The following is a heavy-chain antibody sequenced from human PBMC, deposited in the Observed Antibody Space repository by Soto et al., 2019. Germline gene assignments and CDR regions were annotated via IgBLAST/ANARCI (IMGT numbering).Heavy chain of an antibody. CDR2: IYYSGST. CDR3: ARVSFRVGELGGMDV. V-gene: IGHV4-59*01. CDR1: GGSISSYY. J-gene: IGHJ6*02. Sequence: QVQLQESGPGLVKPSETLSLTCTVSGGSISSYYWSWIRQPPGKGLEWIGYIYYSGSTNYNPSLKSRVTISVDTSKNQFSLKLSSVTAADTAVYYCARVSFRVGELGGMDVWGQGTTVTVSS. D-gene: IGHD3-10*01.